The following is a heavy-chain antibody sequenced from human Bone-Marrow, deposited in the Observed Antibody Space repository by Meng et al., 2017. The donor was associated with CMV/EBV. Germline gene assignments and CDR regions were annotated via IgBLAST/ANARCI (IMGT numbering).Heavy chain of an antibody. J-gene: IGHJ4*02. Sequence: ASVKVSCKASGYTFTSYGISWVRQAPGQGLEWMGWISAYNGNTNYAQKLQGRVTMTTDTSTSTAYMELRSLRSDDTAVHYWARDIYNDCSSTSCYGGGYYWGQGTLVTVSS. CDR3: ARDIYNDCSSTSCYGGGYY. CDR2: ISAYNGNT. D-gene: IGHD2-2*01. V-gene: IGHV1-18*01. CDR1: GYTFTSYG.